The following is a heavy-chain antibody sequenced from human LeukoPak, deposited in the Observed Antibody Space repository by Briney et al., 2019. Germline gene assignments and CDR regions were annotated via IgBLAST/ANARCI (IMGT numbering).Heavy chain of an antibody. CDR1: GFTFSSYG. CDR3: AKGIAAAGIEYFDY. CDR2: ISYDGSNK. V-gene: IGHV3-30*18. D-gene: IGHD6-13*01. Sequence: GRSLRLSCAASGFTFSSYGMHWVRQAPGKGLERVAVISYDGSNKYYADSVKGRFTISRDNSKNTLYLQMNSLRAEDTAVYYCAKGIAAAGIEYFDYWGQGTLVTVSS. J-gene: IGHJ4*02.